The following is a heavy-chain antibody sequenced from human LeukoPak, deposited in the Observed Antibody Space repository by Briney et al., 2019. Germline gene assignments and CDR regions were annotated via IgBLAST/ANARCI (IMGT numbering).Heavy chain of an antibody. J-gene: IGHJ4*02. CDR3: ARDPSGSYPDY. CDR1: GGSISSGGYY. CDR2: IYHSGST. V-gene: IGHV4-30-2*01. Sequence: SETLSLTCTVSGGSISSGGYYWSWIRQPPGKGLEWIGYIYHSGSTYYNPSLKSRVTISVDRSKNQFSLKLSSVTAADTAVYYCARDPSGSYPDYWGQGTLVTVSS. D-gene: IGHD1-26*01.